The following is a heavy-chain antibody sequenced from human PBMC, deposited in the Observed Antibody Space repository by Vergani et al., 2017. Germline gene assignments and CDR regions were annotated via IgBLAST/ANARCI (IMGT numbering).Heavy chain of an antibody. D-gene: IGHD6-6*01. Sequence: QVQLVQSGAEVKKPGSSVKVSCKASGGTFSSYAISWVRQAPGQGLEWMGWISAYNGNTNYAQKLQGRVTMTTDTSTSTAYMELRSLRSDDTAVYYCARDAIAARLNWFDPWGQGTLVIVSS. CDR2: ISAYNGNT. CDR1: GGTFSSYA. CDR3: ARDAIAARLNWFDP. V-gene: IGHV1-18*01. J-gene: IGHJ5*02.